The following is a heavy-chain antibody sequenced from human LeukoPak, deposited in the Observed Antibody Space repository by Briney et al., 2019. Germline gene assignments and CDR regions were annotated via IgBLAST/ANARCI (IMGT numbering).Heavy chain of an antibody. D-gene: IGHD3-16*02. J-gene: IGHJ4*02. CDR3: TTDYYDYVWGSYRPDY. V-gene: IGHV3-15*01. CDR1: RFTFSNAW. Sequence: GGSLRFSCAASRFTFSNAWMSWVRQAPGKGLEWVGGIKRKTDGETTDYAAPVKGRFTISRDGSKNTLYLQMNSLKTEDTAVYYCTTDYYDYVWGSYRPDYWGQGTLVTVSS. CDR2: IKRKTDGETT.